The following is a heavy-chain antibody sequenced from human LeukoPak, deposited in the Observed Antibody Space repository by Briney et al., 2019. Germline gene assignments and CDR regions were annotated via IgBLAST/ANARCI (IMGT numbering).Heavy chain of an antibody. Sequence: SETLSLTCTVSGGSISSSSYYWGWIRQPPGKGLEWLGSIYYSGSTYYNPSLKSRVTISVDTSKNQFSLKLSSVTAADTAVYYCAIASGYSVKIDYWGQGTLVTVSS. J-gene: IGHJ4*02. CDR2: IYYSGST. CDR1: GGSISSSSYY. V-gene: IGHV4-39*01. CDR3: AIASGYSVKIDY. D-gene: IGHD5/OR15-5a*01.